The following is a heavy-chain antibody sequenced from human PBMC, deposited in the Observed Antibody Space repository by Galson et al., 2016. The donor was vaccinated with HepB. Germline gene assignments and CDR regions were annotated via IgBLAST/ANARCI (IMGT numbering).Heavy chain of an antibody. Sequence: SLRLSCAASGFAFSSYSMNWVRQAPGKGLEWVSSISSGSGYIFYADSVKGRFTISRDNAKNSLYLQMNSLRAEDTAVYYCARDASSTGYFGGTTDDYWGQGTLVTVSS. CDR1: GFAFSSYS. D-gene: IGHD3-22*01. CDR2: ISSGSGYI. J-gene: IGHJ4*02. CDR3: ARDASSTGYFGGTTDDY. V-gene: IGHV3-21*01.